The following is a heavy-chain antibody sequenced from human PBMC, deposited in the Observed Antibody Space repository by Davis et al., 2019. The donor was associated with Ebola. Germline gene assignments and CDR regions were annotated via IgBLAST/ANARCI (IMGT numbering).Heavy chain of an antibody. CDR3: ARAIFGETAFDI. J-gene: IGHJ3*02. Sequence: GESLKISCAASGFTFSGSAMHWVRQASGKGLEWVGRIRSKANTYATAYAASVKGRFTISRENAKNSSYLQMNSLRPGDTAVYYCARAIFGETAFDIWGQGTMVTVS. V-gene: IGHV3-73*01. CDR2: IRSKANTYAT. D-gene: IGHD3-10*01. CDR1: GFTFSGSA.